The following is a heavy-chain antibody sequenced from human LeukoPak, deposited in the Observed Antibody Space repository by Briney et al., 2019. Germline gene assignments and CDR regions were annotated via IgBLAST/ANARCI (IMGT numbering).Heavy chain of an antibody. D-gene: IGHD2-2*02. CDR1: GFTFSNYA. CDR3: AKWARDCSSTSCYMRY. Sequence: GGSLRLSCAAFGFTFSNYAMSWVRQPPGKGLEWVSAISGGGGSTYYADSVKGRFTISRDNSKNTLYLQMNSLRAEDTAVYYCAKWARDCSSTSCYMRYWGQGTLVTVSS. V-gene: IGHV3-23*01. J-gene: IGHJ4*02. CDR2: ISGGGGST.